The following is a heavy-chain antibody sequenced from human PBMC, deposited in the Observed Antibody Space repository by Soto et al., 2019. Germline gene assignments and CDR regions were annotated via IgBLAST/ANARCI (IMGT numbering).Heavy chain of an antibody. J-gene: IGHJ6*02. CDR1: GGSPNYYY. CDR3: ARGGSTIFGVVIYYYYYGMDV. D-gene: IGHD3-3*01. CDR2: INHSGST. V-gene: IGHV4-34*01. Sequence: SETLSLTCTFSGGSPNYYYWTWIRQPPGKGLEWIGEINHSGSTNYNPSLKSRVTISVDTSKNQFSLKLSSVTAADTAVYYCARGGSTIFGVVIYYYYYGMDVWGQGTTVTVSS.